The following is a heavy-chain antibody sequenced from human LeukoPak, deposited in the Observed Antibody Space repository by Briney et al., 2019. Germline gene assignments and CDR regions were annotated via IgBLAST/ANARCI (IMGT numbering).Heavy chain of an antibody. D-gene: IGHD5-18*01. CDR1: GYTFTSYD. CDR3: ARAFALGGAMVTSYWFDP. Sequence: ASVKVSCKASGYTFTSYDINWVRQATGQGLEWMGWMNPNSGNTGYAQKFQGRVTITRNTSISTAYMELSSLRSDDTAVYYCARAFALGGAMVTSYWFDPWGQGTLVTVSS. V-gene: IGHV1-8*03. CDR2: MNPNSGNT. J-gene: IGHJ5*02.